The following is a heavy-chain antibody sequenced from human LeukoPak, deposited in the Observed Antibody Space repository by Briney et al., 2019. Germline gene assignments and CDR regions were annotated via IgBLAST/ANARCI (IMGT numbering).Heavy chain of an antibody. CDR3: ARWGYYVWGSYRHAFDI. Sequence: SETLSLTCTVSGGSISSYYWSWIRQPPGKGLEWIGYIYTSGSTNYNPSLKSRVTISVDTSKNQFSLKLSSVTAADTAVYYCARWGYYVWGSYRHAFDIWGQGTMVTVSS. J-gene: IGHJ3*02. CDR2: IYTSGST. D-gene: IGHD3-16*01. V-gene: IGHV4-4*09. CDR1: GGSISSYY.